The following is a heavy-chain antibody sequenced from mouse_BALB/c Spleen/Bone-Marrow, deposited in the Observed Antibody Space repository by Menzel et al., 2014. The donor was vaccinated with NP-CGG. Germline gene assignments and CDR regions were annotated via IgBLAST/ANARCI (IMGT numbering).Heavy chain of an antibody. D-gene: IGHD4-1*01. CDR2: IYPGGGYT. V-gene: IGHV1-63*02. Sequence: VKVVESGAELVRPGTSVKISCKASGYTFANYWLGWVKRRPGHGLEWIGDIYPGGGYTNYNEKFKGKATLTADTSSSTAYMQLSSLTSEDSAVYFCARRGTGVDYWGQGTTLTVSS. CDR1: GYTFANYW. CDR3: ARRGTGVDY. J-gene: IGHJ2*01.